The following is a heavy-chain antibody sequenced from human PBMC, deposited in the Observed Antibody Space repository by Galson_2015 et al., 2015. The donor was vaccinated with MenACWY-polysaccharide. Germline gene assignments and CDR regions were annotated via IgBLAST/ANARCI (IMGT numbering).Heavy chain of an antibody. Sequence: CAISGDSVSSNSAAWNWIRQSPSRGLEWLGRTSHRSEWYNDYAVCVTSRITVNPDTSKNQFSLQLNSESPEDTAVYYCARSWRGSFDYWGQGTLVTVSS. J-gene: IGHJ4*02. D-gene: IGHD3-10*01. V-gene: IGHV6-1*01. CDR3: ARSWRGSFDY. CDR1: GDSVSSNSAA. CDR2: TSHRSEWYN.